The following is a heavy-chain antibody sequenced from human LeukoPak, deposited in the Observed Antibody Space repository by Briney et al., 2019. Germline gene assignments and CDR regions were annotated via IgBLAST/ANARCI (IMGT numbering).Heavy chain of an antibody. Sequence: SETLSLTCTVSGGSISSGDYYWSWIRQPPGKGLEWIGYIYYSGSTYYNPSLKSRVTISVDTSKNQFSLKLSSVTAADTAVYYCARAGPRGHFFGHVDYWGQGTLVTVSS. J-gene: IGHJ4*02. CDR2: IYYSGST. CDR1: GGSISSGDYY. V-gene: IGHV4-30-4*01. CDR3: ARAGPRGHFFGHVDY. D-gene: IGHD2/OR15-2a*01.